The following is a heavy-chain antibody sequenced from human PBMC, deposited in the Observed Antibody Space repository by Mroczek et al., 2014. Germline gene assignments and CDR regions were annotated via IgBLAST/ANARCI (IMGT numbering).Heavy chain of an antibody. D-gene: IGHD3-3*01. Sequence: SGAEVKKPGASVKVSCKASGYTFTSYGISWVRQAPGQGLEWMGWISAYNGNTNYAQRLQGRVTMTTDTSTSTAYMELRSLRSDDTAVYYCARDHGVTIFGVDPDYWGQGTLVTVSS. V-gene: IGHV1-18*01. J-gene: IGHJ4*02. CDR3: ARDHGVTIFGVDPDY. CDR1: GYTFTSYG. CDR2: ISAYNGNT.